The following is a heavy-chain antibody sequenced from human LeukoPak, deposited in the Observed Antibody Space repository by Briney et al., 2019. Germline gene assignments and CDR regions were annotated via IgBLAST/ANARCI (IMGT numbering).Heavy chain of an antibody. CDR2: IYYSGST. V-gene: IGHV4-59*01. Sequence: PSETLSLTCTVSGGSISSYYWSWIRQPPGKGLEWIGYIYYSGSTNYDPSLKSRVTISVDTSKNQFSLKLSSVTAADTAVYYCARAWFSGYFDYWGQGTLVTVSS. CDR1: GGSISSYY. J-gene: IGHJ4*02. CDR3: ARAWFSGYFDY. D-gene: IGHD3-10*01.